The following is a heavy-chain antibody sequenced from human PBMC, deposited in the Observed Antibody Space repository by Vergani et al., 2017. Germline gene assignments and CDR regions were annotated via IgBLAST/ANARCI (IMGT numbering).Heavy chain of an antibody. V-gene: IGHV1-69-2*01. D-gene: IGHD4-17*01. J-gene: IGHJ6*02. CDR2: VDPEDGET. CDR3: ATPQTVTTGGMEV. Sequence: EVPLVQSGAEVKNPGATMKISCKVSGYTFTDHYMLWVKQAPGKGLEWMGLVDPEDGETIYAEKFKGRVTIAAYTSTDTAHLELSSLRSEDTAVYYCATPQTVTTGGMEVWGQGTTVIVSS. CDR1: GYTFTDHY.